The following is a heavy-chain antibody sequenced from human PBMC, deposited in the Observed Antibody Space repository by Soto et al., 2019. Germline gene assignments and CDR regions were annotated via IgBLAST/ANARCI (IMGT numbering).Heavy chain of an antibody. Sequence: GASVKVSCKASGYTFTGYYMHWVRQAPGQGLEWMGWINPNSGGTNYAQKFQGWVTMTRDTSISTAYMELSRLRSDDTAVYYCAREGYDILTGYPFYYMDVWGKGTTVTVSS. CDR3: AREGYDILTGYPFYYMDV. CDR2: INPNSGGT. J-gene: IGHJ6*03. D-gene: IGHD3-9*01. CDR1: GYTFTGYY. V-gene: IGHV1-2*04.